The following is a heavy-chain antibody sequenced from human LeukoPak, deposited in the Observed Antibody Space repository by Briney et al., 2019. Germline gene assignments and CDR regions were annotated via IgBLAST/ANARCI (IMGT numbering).Heavy chain of an antibody. CDR3: APGDHMLVVVIPWY. J-gene: IGHJ4*03. CDR1: GFTFSNAW. D-gene: IGHD3-22*01. Sequence: GGSLRLCCAACGFTFSNAWRRWGREARGRGLEGVGRIKSKTDGGTTDYAAPVKGRFTISRDASKNTLYLQMNSLRTQDTAVYYCAPGDHMLVVVIPWYWGHKTLLTVS. CDR2: IKSKTDGGTT. V-gene: IGHV3-15*01.